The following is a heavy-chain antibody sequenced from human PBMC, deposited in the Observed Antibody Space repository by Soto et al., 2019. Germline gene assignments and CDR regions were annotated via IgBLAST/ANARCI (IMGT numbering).Heavy chain of an antibody. CDR1: GDSISSVDYY. D-gene: IGHD6-13*01. V-gene: IGHV4-39*01. CDR3: ARLGRVGIAAAYVVLYFDY. Sequence: QVQLQESGPGRVKPSETLSLTCTVSGDSISSVDYYWGWIRQPPGKGLKWIGNAYYNGQTHYNPSLKSRVIISVDPSKHQLSLRLCSVTAADTAVYYCARLGRVGIAAAYVVLYFDYWGQGTQVTV. CDR2: AYYNGQT. J-gene: IGHJ4*02.